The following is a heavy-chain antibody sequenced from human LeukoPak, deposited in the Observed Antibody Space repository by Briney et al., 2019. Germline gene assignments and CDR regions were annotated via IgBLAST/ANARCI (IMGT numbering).Heavy chain of an antibody. CDR1: GFTFSSYA. D-gene: IGHD3-22*01. CDR2: ISGSGGST. J-gene: IGHJ1*01. CDR3: TSITMIVVVRYFQH. Sequence: GGSLRPSCAASGFTFSSYAMSWVRQAPGKGLEWVSAISGSGGSTYYADSVKGRFTISRDNSKNTLYLQMNSLRAEDTAVYYCTSITMIVVVRYFQHWGQGTLVTVSS. V-gene: IGHV3-23*01.